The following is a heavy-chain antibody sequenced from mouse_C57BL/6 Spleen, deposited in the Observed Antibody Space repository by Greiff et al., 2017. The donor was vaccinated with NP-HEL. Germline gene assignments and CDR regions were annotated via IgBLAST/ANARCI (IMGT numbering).Heavy chain of an antibody. CDR2: IDPSDSYT. V-gene: IGHV1-69*01. J-gene: IGHJ4*01. CDR1: GYTFTSYW. CDR3: ARSITTVVATGNYYAMDY. Sequence: QVQLQQPGAELVMPGASVKLSCKASGYTFTSYWMHWVKQRPGQGLEWIGEIDPSDSYTNYNQKFKGKSTLTVDKSSSTAYMQLSSLTSEDSAVYYCARSITTVVATGNYYAMDYWGQGTSVTVSS. D-gene: IGHD1-1*01.